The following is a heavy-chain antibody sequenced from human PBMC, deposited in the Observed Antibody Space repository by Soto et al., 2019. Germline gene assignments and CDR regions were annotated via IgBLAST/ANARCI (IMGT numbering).Heavy chain of an antibody. CDR3: TSLYYGH. J-gene: IGHJ4*02. CDR1: EFTFTDAW. V-gene: IGHV3-15*01. D-gene: IGHD3-16*02. CDR2: IKSKTDGGTT. Sequence: GWSLRLSCAASEFTFTDAWMSWVRQAPGKGLEWVGRIKSKTDGGTTDYAAPVKGRFTISRDESQNTLYLQMNSLKTEDTAVYYCTSLYYGHWGQGTLVTVSS.